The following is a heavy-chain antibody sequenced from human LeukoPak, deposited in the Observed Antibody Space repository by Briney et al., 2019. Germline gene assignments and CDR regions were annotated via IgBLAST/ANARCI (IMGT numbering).Heavy chain of an antibody. V-gene: IGHV3-23*01. CDR3: AKERTVGASICRDCDY. J-gene: IGHJ4*02. CDR2: ISGSGGST. CDR1: GFTFSNYV. D-gene: IGHD1-26*01. Sequence: QSGGSLRLSCAASGFTFSNYVMSWVRQAPGKGLEWVSGISGSGGSTYFADSVKGRFTISRDNSKNTLYLQMNSLGAEDTAVYYCAKERTVGASICRDCDYWGQGTLVTVSS.